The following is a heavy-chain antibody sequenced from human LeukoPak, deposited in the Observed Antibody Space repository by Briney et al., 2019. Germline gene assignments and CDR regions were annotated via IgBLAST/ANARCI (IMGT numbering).Heavy chain of an antibody. V-gene: IGHV1-69*13. Sequence: SVKVSCKASGGAFSSYAISWVRQAPGQGLEWMGGIIPIFGTANYAQKFQGRVTITADESTSTAYMELSSLRSEDTAVYYCARSPVFPPYYYDSSGYYLFQHWGQGTLVTVSS. CDR3: ARSPVFPPYYYDSSGYYLFQH. D-gene: IGHD3-22*01. CDR1: GGAFSSYA. J-gene: IGHJ1*01. CDR2: IIPIFGTA.